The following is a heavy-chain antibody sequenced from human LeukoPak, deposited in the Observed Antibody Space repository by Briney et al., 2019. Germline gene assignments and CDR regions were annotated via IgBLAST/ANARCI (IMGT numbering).Heavy chain of an antibody. CDR2: IYSGGFT. V-gene: IGHV3-66*01. J-gene: IGHJ6*03. CDR3: AKDADRIPCYYMDV. D-gene: IGHD2-21*01. CDR1: GFTISNNY. Sequence: GRSLRLPCAASGFTISNNYIRWLRQAPGKGLEWVSHIYSGGFTQFAGSVRGRFTMSRDSSKNTLYLQMNSLRAEDTAVYYCAKDADRIPCYYMDVWGKGTTVTISS.